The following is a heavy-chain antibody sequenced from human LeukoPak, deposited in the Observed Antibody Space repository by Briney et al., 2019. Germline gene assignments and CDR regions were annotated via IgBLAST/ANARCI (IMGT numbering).Heavy chain of an antibody. CDR1: GFTFSVYN. CDR3: TRDQYYSDNSGYPSDV. J-gene: IGHJ3*01. Sequence: GGSLRLSCAASGFTFSVYNMHWVRKAPGKGLEWVSFISGSSSDIYYADSVKGRFTISRDNAKNSLYLQMNSLRAEDTATYYCTRDQYYSDNSGYPSDVWGQGTVVTVSS. D-gene: IGHD3-22*01. V-gene: IGHV3-21*06. CDR2: ISGSSSDI.